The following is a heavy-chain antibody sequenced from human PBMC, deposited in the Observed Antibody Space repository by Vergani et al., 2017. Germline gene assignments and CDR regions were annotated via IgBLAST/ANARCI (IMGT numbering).Heavy chain of an antibody. J-gene: IGHJ4*02. CDR3: VRGQPGYQVLNAVNFDH. Sequence: VQLVESGGGVVQPGGSLRLSCTASGFPFSSYSMAWVRPAPGKGLEWLSYISSSSTSIYYADSVKGRFTISRDNGEESLYLQMHSLRGADTAVYYCVRGQPGYQVLNAVNFDHWGQGTLVTVSS. D-gene: IGHD2-2*01. V-gene: IGHV3-48*01. CDR2: ISSSSTSI. CDR1: GFPFSSYS.